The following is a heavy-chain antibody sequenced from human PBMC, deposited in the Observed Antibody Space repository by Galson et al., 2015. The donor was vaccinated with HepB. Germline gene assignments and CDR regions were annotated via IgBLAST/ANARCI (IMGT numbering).Heavy chain of an antibody. CDR2: INPNTGRV. J-gene: IGHJ4*02. Sequence: QSGAEVKKPGASVKVSCKASGYTLTSHYMHWVRQAPGQGLEWMGVINPNTGRVTHARKFQGRVTVSRDTSTSTGYLELSSLRSEDTAIYYCARSLRNTGVTSAESDRWGQGTLVTVSS. CDR3: ARSLRNTGVTSAESDR. D-gene: IGHD1-14*01. V-gene: IGHV1-46*01. CDR1: GYTLTSHY.